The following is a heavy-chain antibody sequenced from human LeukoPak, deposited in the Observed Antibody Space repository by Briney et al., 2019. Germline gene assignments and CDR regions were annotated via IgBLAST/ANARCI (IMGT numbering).Heavy chain of an antibody. J-gene: IGHJ4*02. V-gene: IGHV3-30*04. CDR1: GFTFSSYA. CDR3: AKSSNEWELNSFDY. Sequence: PGGSLRLSCAASGFTFSSYAMHWVRQAPGKGLEWVAVISYDGSNKYYADSVKGRFTISRDNSKNTLYLQMNSLKAEDTALYYCAKSSNEWELNSFDYWGQGTLVPVSS. D-gene: IGHD1-26*01. CDR2: ISYDGSNK.